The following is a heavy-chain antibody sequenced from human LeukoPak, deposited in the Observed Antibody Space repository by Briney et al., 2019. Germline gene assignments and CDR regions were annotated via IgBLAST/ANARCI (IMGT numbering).Heavy chain of an antibody. J-gene: IGHJ1*01. V-gene: IGHV3-74*01. D-gene: IGHD3-22*01. CDR1: GFTFSSYW. Sequence: GGSLRLSCAASGFTFSSYWMHWVRRAPGKGLVWVSRIKSDGSTRYADSVKGRFTISRDNAKNTVSLQMNSLRAEDTGVYYCARAPSEIGGYYPEYFRHWGQGTLVTVSP. CDR2: IKSDGST. CDR3: ARAPSEIGGYYPEYFRH.